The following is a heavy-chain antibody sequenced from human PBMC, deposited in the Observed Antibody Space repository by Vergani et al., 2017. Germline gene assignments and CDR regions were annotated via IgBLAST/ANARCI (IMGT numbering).Heavy chain of an antibody. CDR3: ARQXTMVLGVIAYYMDV. CDR2: ISSSSSYI. CDR1: GFTFSSYS. V-gene: IGHV3-21*01. J-gene: IGHJ6*03. D-gene: IGHD3-10*01. Sequence: EVQLVESGGGLVKPGGSLRLSCAASGFTFSSYSMNWVRQAPGKGLEWVSSISSSSSYIYYADSVKGRFTISRDNAKNSLYLQMNSLRAEDTAVYYCARQXTMVLGVIAYYMDVWGKGTTVTVSS.